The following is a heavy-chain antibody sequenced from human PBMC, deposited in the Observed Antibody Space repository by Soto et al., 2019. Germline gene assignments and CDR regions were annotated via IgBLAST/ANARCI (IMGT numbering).Heavy chain of an antibody. V-gene: IGHV2-5*02. Sequence: QITLKESGPTLVKPTQTLTLTCTFSGFSLSSTRMAVGWIRQPPGKALEWLALIYWDDDKRYSPFLKSRLTIXTXTXEHQVVLTMSNMDPVDTARYYCAHIVVAGLGYYFDYWGQGTLVTVSS. CDR3: AHIVVAGLGYYFDY. D-gene: IGHD6-19*01. J-gene: IGHJ4*02. CDR1: GFSLSSTRMA. CDR2: IYWDDDK.